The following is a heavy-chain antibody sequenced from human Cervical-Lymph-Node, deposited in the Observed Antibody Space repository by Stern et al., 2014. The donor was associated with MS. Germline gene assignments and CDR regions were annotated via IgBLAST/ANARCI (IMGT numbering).Heavy chain of an antibody. D-gene: IGHD2-21*02. Sequence: VQLVESGPGLVEPSGTLSLTCGVSGDSISSNNWWSWVRQPPGKGLEWIAEIYHSGMTNYNPSLKTRVTISVAQATNQFSLKMMSVTAADTAVYYCARAPCGSYCSYYYGYDIWGRGATVTVSS. CDR3: ARAPCGSYCSYYYGYDI. CDR1: GDSISSNNW. J-gene: IGHJ6*02. V-gene: IGHV4-4*02. CDR2: IYHSGMT.